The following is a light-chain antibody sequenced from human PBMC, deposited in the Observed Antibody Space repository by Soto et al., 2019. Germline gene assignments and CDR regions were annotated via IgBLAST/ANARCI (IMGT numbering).Light chain of an antibody. CDR1: QSVTSNY. CDR3: QHYVSPQIT. J-gene: IGKJ5*01. CDR2: GAS. Sequence: EIVLTQSPGTLSLSPGERATLSCRASQSVTSNYLAWYQQKPGQAPRLLVYGASSRATGISDRFSGSGSGTDFTLTISRLEPEDFAVYYCQHYVSPQITFGQGTRLEIK. V-gene: IGKV3-20*01.